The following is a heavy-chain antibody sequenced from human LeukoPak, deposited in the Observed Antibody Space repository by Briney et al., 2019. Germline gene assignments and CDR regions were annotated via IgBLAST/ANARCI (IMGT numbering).Heavy chain of an antibody. CDR2: INSDGSIA. D-gene: IGHD1-26*01. J-gene: IGHJ3*02. CDR1: GFTFSSNW. Sequence: GGSLRLSCAASGFTFSSNWMHWVRQAPGKGLVWVSRINSDGSIARYADSVKGRFTISRDNAKNSLYLQMNSLRAEDTAVYYCASGGSYPSDAFDIWGQGTMVTVSS. CDR3: ASGGSYPSDAFDI. V-gene: IGHV3-74*01.